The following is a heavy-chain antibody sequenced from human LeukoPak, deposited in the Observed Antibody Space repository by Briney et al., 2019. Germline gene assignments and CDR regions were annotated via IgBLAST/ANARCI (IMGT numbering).Heavy chain of an antibody. J-gene: IGHJ5*02. CDR3: ARLRRYSSSSGWFDP. D-gene: IGHD6-6*01. Sequence: SETLSLTCTVSGGSISSSSYYWGWIRQPPGKGLEWNGSIYYSGSTYYNPSLKSRVTISVDTSKNQFSLKLSSVTAADTAVYYCARLRRYSSSSGWFDPWGQGTLVTVSS. CDR2: IYYSGST. CDR1: GGSISSSSYY. V-gene: IGHV4-39*01.